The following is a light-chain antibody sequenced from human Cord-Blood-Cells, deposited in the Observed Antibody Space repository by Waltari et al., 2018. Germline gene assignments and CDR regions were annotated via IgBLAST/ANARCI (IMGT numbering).Light chain of an antibody. V-gene: IGLV3-19*01. Sequence: SSELTQDPAVSVALGQTVRITCQGDSLRSYYASWYQQKQGQATVLVIYGKNNRPSGIPDRFSGSSSGNTASLTITGAQAEDEADYYCNSRDSSGNHWVFGGGTKLTVL. CDR3: NSRDSSGNHWV. CDR2: GKN. J-gene: IGLJ3*02. CDR1: SLRSYY.